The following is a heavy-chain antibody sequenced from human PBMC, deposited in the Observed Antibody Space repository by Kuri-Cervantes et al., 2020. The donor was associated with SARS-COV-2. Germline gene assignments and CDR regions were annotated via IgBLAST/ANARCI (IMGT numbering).Heavy chain of an antibody. CDR2: IYHSGST. V-gene: IGHV4-4*02. CDR1: GGSISSSNW. CDR3: AGSSGWYTYCYYGMDV. J-gene: IGHJ6*02. D-gene: IGHD6-19*01. Sequence: SETLSLTCAVSGGSISSSNWWSWVRQPPGKGLEWIGEIYHSGSTNYNPSLKSRVTISVDKSKNQFSLKLSSVTAADTAVYYCAGSSGWYTYCYYGMDVWGQGTTVTVSS.